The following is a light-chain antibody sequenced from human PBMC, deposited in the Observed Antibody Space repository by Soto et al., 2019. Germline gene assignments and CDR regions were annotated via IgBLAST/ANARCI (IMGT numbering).Light chain of an antibody. Sequence: EIVLTQSPGTLSLSPGERATLSCRASQSFSSSYLAWYQQKPGQAPRLLIYGASSSATGIPDRFSGSGSGTDFTLTISRLEPEDFVVYYCQLYGSSPPLTFGGGTKVEIK. CDR1: QSFSSSY. CDR2: GAS. CDR3: QLYGSSPPLT. V-gene: IGKV3-20*01. J-gene: IGKJ4*01.